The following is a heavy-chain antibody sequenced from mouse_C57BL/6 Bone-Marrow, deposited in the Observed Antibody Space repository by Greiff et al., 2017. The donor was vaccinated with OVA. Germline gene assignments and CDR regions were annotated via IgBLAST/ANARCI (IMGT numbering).Heavy chain of an antibody. Sequence: QVQLQQSGAELARPGASVKMSCKASGYTFTSYTMHWVKQRPGQGLEWIGYINPSSGCTKYNQKFKDKATLTADKSSSTAYMQLSSLTSEDSAVYYCARSYYLWYFDVWGTGTTVTVSS. D-gene: IGHD2-12*01. V-gene: IGHV1-4*01. J-gene: IGHJ1*03. CDR2: INPSSGCT. CDR1: GYTFTSYT. CDR3: ARSYYLWYFDV.